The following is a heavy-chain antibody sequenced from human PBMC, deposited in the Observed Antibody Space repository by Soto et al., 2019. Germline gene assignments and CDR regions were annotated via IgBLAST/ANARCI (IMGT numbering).Heavy chain of an antibody. D-gene: IGHD3-3*01. J-gene: IGHJ5*02. CDR3: ARGIYVFGSVYYGGFSFAP. CDR1: GYTFTSYG. V-gene: IGHV1-18*01. Sequence: ASVKVSCKASGYTFTSYGISWVRQAPGQGLEWMGWISAYNGNTNYAQKLQGRVTMTTDTSTSTAYMELRSLRSDDTAVYYCARGIYVFGSVYYGGFSFAPGGKEPLVTFP. CDR2: ISAYNGNT.